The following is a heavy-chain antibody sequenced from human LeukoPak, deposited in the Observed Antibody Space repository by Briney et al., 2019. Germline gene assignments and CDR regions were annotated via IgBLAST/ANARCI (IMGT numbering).Heavy chain of an antibody. Sequence: GASVKVSCKASGGTFSSYAISWVRQAPGQGLEWMGGIIPIFGTANYAQKFQGRVTITADESTSTAYMELSSLRSEDTAVYYCARSEGSWFNGPTDYWGQGTLVTVSS. CDR3: ARSEGSWFNGPTDY. CDR1: GGTFSSYA. D-gene: IGHD6-13*01. V-gene: IGHV1-69*13. J-gene: IGHJ4*02. CDR2: IIPIFGTA.